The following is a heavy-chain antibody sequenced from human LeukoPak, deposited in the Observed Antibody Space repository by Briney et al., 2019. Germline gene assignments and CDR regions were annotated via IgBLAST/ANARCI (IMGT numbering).Heavy chain of an antibody. CDR1: GGSISSGGYY. D-gene: IGHD3-22*01. J-gene: IGHJ3*02. CDR2: IYYSGST. Sequence: PSQTLSLTCTVSGGSISSGGYYWSWIRQHPGKGLEWIGYIYYSGSTYYNPSLKSRVTISVDTSKNQFSLKLTSVTAADTAVYYCARDFKYYGSSGYYAFDIWGQGTMVTVSS. CDR3: ARDFKYYGSSGYYAFDI. V-gene: IGHV4-31*03.